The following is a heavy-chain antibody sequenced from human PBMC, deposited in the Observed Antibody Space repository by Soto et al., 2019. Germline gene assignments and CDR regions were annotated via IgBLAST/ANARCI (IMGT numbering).Heavy chain of an antibody. J-gene: IGHJ4*01. CDR3: AKEVWGLYTFGRPLDN. CDR1: GFNFSKFG. Sequence: GWSLRLSCAASGFNFSKFGMYWVRQAPGKGLEWVAVIWYDGSQKYYADSVKGRFTISRDNSNNTLYLQMSSLRAEDTAVYYCAKEVWGLYTFGRPLDNWGHGTLVTVSS. CDR2: IWYDGSQK. V-gene: IGHV3-33*06. D-gene: IGHD3-16*01.